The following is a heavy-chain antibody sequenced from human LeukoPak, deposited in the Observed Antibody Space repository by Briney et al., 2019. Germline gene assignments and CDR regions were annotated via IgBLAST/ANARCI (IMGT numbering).Heavy chain of an antibody. D-gene: IGHD3-22*01. J-gene: IGHJ4*02. Sequence: PGGSLRLSCAASGFTFVDYAMHWVRQAPGKGLEWVSGISWNSGRIGYADSVKGRFTISRDNAKNSLYLQMNSLRAEDTALYYCAKGRRLTDYYDSSDLDYWGQGTLVTVSS. V-gene: IGHV3-9*01. CDR1: GFTFVDYA. CDR3: AKGRRLTDYYDSSDLDY. CDR2: ISWNSGRI.